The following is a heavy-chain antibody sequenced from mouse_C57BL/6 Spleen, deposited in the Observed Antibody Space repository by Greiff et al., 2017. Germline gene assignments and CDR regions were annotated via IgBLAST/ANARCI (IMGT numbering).Heavy chain of an antibody. CDR1: GYTFTSYW. V-gene: IGHV1-69*01. D-gene: IGHD2-1*01. CDR2: IDPSDSYT. J-gene: IGHJ2*01. Sequence: QVQLQQPGAELVMPGASVKLSCKASGYTFTSYWMHWVKQRPGQGLEWIGEIDPSDSYTNYNQQFKGKSTLTVDKSSSTAYMQLSSLTSEDSAVYYCARILSYGNYDVSLHYFDYWGQGTTLTVSS. CDR3: ARILSYGNYDVSLHYFDY.